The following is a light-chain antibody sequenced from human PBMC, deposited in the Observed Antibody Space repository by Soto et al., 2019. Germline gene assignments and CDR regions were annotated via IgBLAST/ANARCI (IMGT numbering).Light chain of an antibody. V-gene: IGKV3-11*01. J-gene: IGKJ1*01. CDR3: HQRGNGHPWR. CDR2: DES. CDR1: QSVSSY. Sequence: IVATLPPGTVSSTTGGGATLSCNDSQSVSSYLAWYQQKHGKAPRLLIYDESKRATGIPPRFSGSGSTKDFTLTISSLEPEDFEVYYCHQRGNGHPWRFGQ.